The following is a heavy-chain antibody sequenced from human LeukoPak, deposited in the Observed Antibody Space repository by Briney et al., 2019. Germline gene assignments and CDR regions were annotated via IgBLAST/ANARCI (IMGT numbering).Heavy chain of an antibody. D-gene: IGHD6-13*01. CDR2: IYYSGST. CDR1: GGSISSYY. J-gene: IGHJ4*02. CDR3: ARSIAALRYYFDY. V-gene: IGHV4-59*01. Sequence: SETLSLTCTVSGGSISSYYWSWIRQPPGKGLEWIGYIYYSGSTNYNPSLKSRVTISVDTSKNQFSLKLSSVTAADTAVYYCARSIAALRYYFDYWGQGTLVTVSS.